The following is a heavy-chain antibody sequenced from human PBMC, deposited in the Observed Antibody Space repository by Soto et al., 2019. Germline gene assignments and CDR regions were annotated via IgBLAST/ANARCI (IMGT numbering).Heavy chain of an antibody. CDR2: INSDGSST. D-gene: IGHD2-2*01. V-gene: IGHV3-74*01. Sequence: GGSLRLSCAASGFTFSSYWMHWVRQAPGKGLVWVSRINSDGSSTSYADSVKGRFTISRDNAKNTLFLQMNSLGAEDTAVYYCATLSGSSTSYFDYWGQGTLVTVSS. J-gene: IGHJ4*02. CDR3: ATLSGSSTSYFDY. CDR1: GFTFSSYW.